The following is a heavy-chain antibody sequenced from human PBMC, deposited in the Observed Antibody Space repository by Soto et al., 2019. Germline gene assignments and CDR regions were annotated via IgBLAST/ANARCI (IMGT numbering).Heavy chain of an antibody. CDR2: IKSIINGGTT. Sequence: GGSLRLSCAASGFTFRKAWMSWVRQAPGKGLEWVGHIKSIINGGTTDYAAPVKGRFTIARDDSENTLYLQMNSLKTEDTAIYSCTTGGEYCSSPSCYDTFDSWGRGTLVTVSS. D-gene: IGHD2-2*01. V-gene: IGHV3-15*01. CDR1: GFTFRKAW. J-gene: IGHJ4*02. CDR3: TTGGEYCSSPSCYDTFDS.